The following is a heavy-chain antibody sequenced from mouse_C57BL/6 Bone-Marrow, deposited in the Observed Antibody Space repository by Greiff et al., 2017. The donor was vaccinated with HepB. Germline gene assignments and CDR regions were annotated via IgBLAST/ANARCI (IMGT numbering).Heavy chain of an antibody. CDR3: ARGYGSSYGYWYFEV. CDR2: IDPNSGGT. Sequence: QVQLQQPGAELVKPGASVKLSCKASGYTFTSYWMHWVKQRPGRGLEWIGRIDPNSGGTKYNEKFKSKATLTVDKPSSTAYMQLSSLTSEDSAVYYCARGYGSSYGYWYFEVWGTGTTVTVSS. J-gene: IGHJ1*03. V-gene: IGHV1-72*01. CDR1: GYTFTSYW. D-gene: IGHD1-1*01.